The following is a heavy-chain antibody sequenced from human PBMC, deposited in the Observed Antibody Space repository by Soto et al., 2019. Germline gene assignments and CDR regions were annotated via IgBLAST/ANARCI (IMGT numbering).Heavy chain of an antibody. D-gene: IGHD2-15*01. CDR1: GFTFSLYA. CDR3: ARSGDCNGNSCHLRGPLDS. V-gene: IGHV3-33*01. Sequence: GWSLRLSCAASGFTFSLYAIHWVRQAPGKGLEWVAAIWGDGSDKKYADSVKGRFTVSRDNSKNTLYLQMNSLRDEDTAVYFCARSGDCNGNSCHLRGPLDSGGPGTLVTVSS. CDR2: IWGDGSDK. J-gene: IGHJ4*02.